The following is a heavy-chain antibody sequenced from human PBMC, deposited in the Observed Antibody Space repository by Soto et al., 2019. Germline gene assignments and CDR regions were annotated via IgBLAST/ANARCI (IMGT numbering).Heavy chain of an antibody. Sequence: PSETLSLTCTVSGGSISSSSYYWGWIRQPPGKGLEWIGSIYYSGSTYYNPSLKSRVTISVDTSKNQFSLKLSSVTAADTAVYYCAGVISSSPAPGAFDIWGQGTMGTVSS. V-gene: IGHV4-39*01. CDR1: GGSISSSSYY. CDR3: AGVISSSPAPGAFDI. CDR2: IYYSGST. D-gene: IGHD6-6*01. J-gene: IGHJ3*02.